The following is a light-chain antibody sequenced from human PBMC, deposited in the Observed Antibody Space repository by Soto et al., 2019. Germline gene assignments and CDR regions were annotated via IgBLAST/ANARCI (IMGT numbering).Light chain of an antibody. Sequence: IQMTQSPSTLSASVGDRVNISFLVSQSIIKWLAWYRQKPGKVPELLIYKASTLESGVPSRFSGSGSGTEFTLTISSLQPDDFATYYCQHYNSYSEAFGQGTKVDIK. CDR1: QSIIKW. J-gene: IGKJ1*01. CDR3: QHYNSYSEA. CDR2: KAS. V-gene: IGKV1-5*03.